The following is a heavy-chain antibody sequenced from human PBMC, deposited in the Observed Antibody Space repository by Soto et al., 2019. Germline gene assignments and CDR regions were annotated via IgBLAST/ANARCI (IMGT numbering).Heavy chain of an antibody. J-gene: IGHJ6*02. CDR3: ARGPSDRPTLGYCSSTSCSPASYGMDV. Sequence: ASVKVSCKASGYTFTGYYMHWVRQAPGQGLEWMGWINPNSGGTNYAQKFQGWVTMTRDTSISTAYMELSRLRSDDTAVYYCARGPSDRPTLGYCSSTSCSPASYGMDVWGQGTTVTVSS. V-gene: IGHV1-2*04. CDR1: GYTFTGYY. CDR2: INPNSGGT. D-gene: IGHD2-2*01.